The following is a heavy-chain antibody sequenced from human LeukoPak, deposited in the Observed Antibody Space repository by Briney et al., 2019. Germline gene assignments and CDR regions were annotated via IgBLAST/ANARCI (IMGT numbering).Heavy chain of an antibody. Sequence: GGSLRLSCAASGFTFSSYGMHWVRQAPGKGLEWVAVIWYDGSNKYYADSVKGRFTISRDNSKNTLYLQMNSLRAEDTAVYYCAKVLGSTFGVDLHDYWGQGTLVTVSS. D-gene: IGHD3-3*01. CDR2: IWYDGSNK. J-gene: IGHJ4*02. CDR3: AKVLGSTFGVDLHDY. V-gene: IGHV3-30*02. CDR1: GFTFSSYG.